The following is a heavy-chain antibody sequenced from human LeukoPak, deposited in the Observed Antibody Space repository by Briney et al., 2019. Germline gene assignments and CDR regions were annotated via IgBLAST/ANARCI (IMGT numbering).Heavy chain of an antibody. CDR2: ISWNSGSI. CDR3: AKDTNYDSSGYYSLFDY. V-gene: IGHV3-9*02. J-gene: IGHJ4*02. Sequence: KAGGSLRLSCAASGFTSDDYAMHWVRQAPGKGLEWVSGISWNSGSIGYADSVKGRFTISRDNAKNSLYLQMNSLRAEDTALYYCAKDTNYDSSGYYSLFDYWGQGTLVTVSS. D-gene: IGHD3-22*01. CDR1: GFTSDDYA.